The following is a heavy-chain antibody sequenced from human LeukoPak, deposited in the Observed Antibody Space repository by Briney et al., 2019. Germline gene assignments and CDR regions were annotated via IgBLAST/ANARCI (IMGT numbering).Heavy chain of an antibody. D-gene: IGHD5-24*01. CDR2: INPNSGGT. CDR3: ARGRDGYNYFGYFDY. CDR1: GYAFTGYY. Sequence: ASVKVSCKASGYAFTGYYMHWVRQAPGQGLEWMGWINPNSGGTNYAQKFQGRVTMTRDTSISTAYMELSRLRSDDTAVYYCARGRDGYNYFGYFDYWGQGTLVTVSS. J-gene: IGHJ4*02. V-gene: IGHV1-2*02.